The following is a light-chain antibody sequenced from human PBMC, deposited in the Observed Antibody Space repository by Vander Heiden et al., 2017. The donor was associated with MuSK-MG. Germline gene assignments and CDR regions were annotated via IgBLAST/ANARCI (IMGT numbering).Light chain of an antibody. V-gene: IGKV1-6*01. CDR3: RQDDNPPFT. CDR2: DAS. CDR1: QVIRND. Sequence: AIQMTQSPSSLSASVGDRVTITCRASQVIRNDLAWYQQKPGKAPTLLIYDASSLQSGVPSRFSGNGSGTDFTLRISSLQPEDFATYYCRQDDNPPFTFGHGTIVDI. J-gene: IGKJ3*01.